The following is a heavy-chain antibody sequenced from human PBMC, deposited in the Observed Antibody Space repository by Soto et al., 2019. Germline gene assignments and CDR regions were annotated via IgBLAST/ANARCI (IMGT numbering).Heavy chain of an antibody. CDR2: IHHSGST. Sequence: QVQLQESGPGRVKPSETLSLTCTVSSGSITNYYWTWIRQPPGKGLEWIGYIHHSGSTHYNPSLKSRVTMSVDTSENQFSLRLNSVTAADTALYYCARAFAGFGAYWYFDLWGRGTLVTVSS. D-gene: IGHD2-15*01. CDR3: ARAFAGFGAYWYFDL. V-gene: IGHV4-59*01. J-gene: IGHJ2*01. CDR1: SGSITNYY.